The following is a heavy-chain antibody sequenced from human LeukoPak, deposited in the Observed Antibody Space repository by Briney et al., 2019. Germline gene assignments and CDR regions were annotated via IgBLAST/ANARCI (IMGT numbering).Heavy chain of an antibody. Sequence: PGGTLRLSCAASGFTFSRYAMHGVRQAPGKGLGGVAVISYDGSNKYYADSVKGRFTISRDNSKNTLYLQMNSLRAEDTAVYYCAREDEAFDIWGQGTMVTVSS. J-gene: IGHJ3*02. CDR3: AREDEAFDI. V-gene: IGHV3-30-3*01. CDR2: ISYDGSNK. CDR1: GFTFSRYA.